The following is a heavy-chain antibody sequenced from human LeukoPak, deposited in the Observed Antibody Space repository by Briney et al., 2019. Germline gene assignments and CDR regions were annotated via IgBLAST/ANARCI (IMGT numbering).Heavy chain of an antibody. CDR1: GGSFSGYY. J-gene: IGHJ4*02. V-gene: IGHV4-34*01. D-gene: IGHD3-22*01. CDR3: ARGGSSITMIVVMY. Sequence: SETLSLTCAVYGGSFSGYYWSWIRQPPGKGLEWIGEINHSGSTYYNPSLKSRVTISVDTSKNQFSLKLSSVTAADTAVYYCARGGSSITMIVVMYWGQGTLVTVSS. CDR2: INHSGST.